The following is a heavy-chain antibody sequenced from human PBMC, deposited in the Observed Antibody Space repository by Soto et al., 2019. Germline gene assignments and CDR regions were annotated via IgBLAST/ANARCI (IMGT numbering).Heavy chain of an antibody. V-gene: IGHV3-23*01. D-gene: IGHD5-12*01. CDR3: AKDKGMATYSGYVLQRLGTRYPSSTEGTFDY. CDR2: ISGSGGST. J-gene: IGHJ4*02. CDR1: GFTFSSYA. Sequence: GGSLRLSCAASGFTFSSYAMSWVRQAPGKGLEWVSAISGSGGSTYYADSVKGRFTISGDNSKNTLYLQMKSLRAEDTAVYYCAKDKGMATYSGYVLQRLGTRYPSSTEGTFDYWGQGTLVTVSS.